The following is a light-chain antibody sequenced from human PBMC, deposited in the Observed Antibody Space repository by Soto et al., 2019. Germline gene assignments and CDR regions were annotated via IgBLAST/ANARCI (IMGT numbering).Light chain of an antibody. Sequence: DIQMTQSPSTLSASVGDRVTITCWASQSISSWLAWYQQKPGKAPKLLIYDASSLESGVPSRFNGSGSGTEFTLTISSLQPDDFATYFCQQYNIYPLTFGGGTKVDIK. J-gene: IGKJ4*01. CDR1: QSISSW. CDR2: DAS. V-gene: IGKV1-5*01. CDR3: QQYNIYPLT.